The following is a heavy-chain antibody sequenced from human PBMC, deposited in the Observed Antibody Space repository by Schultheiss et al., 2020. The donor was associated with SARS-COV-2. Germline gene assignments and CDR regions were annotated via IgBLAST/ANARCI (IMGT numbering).Heavy chain of an antibody. D-gene: IGHD3-10*01. Sequence: SVKVSCKASGYTFTSYGISWVRQAPGQGLEWMGGIIPILGIANYAQKFQGRVTITADESTSTAYMELSSLRSDDTAVYYCAREGVRPYFDYWGQGTLVTVSS. CDR2: IIPILGIA. CDR1: GYTFTSYG. V-gene: IGHV1-69*10. CDR3: AREGVRPYFDY. J-gene: IGHJ4*02.